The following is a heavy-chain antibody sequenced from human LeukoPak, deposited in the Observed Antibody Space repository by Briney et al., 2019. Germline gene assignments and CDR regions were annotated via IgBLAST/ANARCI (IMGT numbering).Heavy chain of an antibody. CDR3: AREGLGIVLPIDY. CDR1: GGSFSGYY. Sequence: PSETLSLTCAVYGGSFSGYYWSWIRQHPGKGLEWIGEINHSGSTNYNPSLKSRVTISVDTSKNQFSLKLSSVTAADTAVYYCAREGLGIVLPIDYWGQGTLVTVSS. V-gene: IGHV4-34*01. CDR2: INHSGST. D-gene: IGHD7-27*01. J-gene: IGHJ4*02.